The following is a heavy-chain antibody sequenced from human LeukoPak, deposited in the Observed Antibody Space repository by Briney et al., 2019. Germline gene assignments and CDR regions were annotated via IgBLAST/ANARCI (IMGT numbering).Heavy chain of an antibody. CDR1: GYTFNGYY. J-gene: IGHJ3*02. CDR2: INPNNGGT. CDR3: ARVVSNGDRAAFDI. D-gene: IGHD2-8*01. Sequence: ASVKVSCKSSGYTFNGYYMHWVRQAPGQGLEWMGWINPNNGGTKYAQNFQGRVTMTRDTSISTAYMELDRLRFDDTAVYYCARVVSNGDRAAFDIWGQGTMITVSS. V-gene: IGHV1-2*02.